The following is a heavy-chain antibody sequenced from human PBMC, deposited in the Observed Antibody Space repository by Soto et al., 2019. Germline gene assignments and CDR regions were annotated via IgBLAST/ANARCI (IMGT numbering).Heavy chain of an antibody. CDR2: ISWNSGSI. Sequence: EVQLVESGGGLVQPGRSLRLSCAASGFTFDDYAMHWVRQAPGKGLEWVSGISWNSGSIGYADSVKGRFTISRDNAKNSLYLQMNSLRAEDTALYYCATGAPDYCSGGSCYSRGDYWGQGTLVTVSS. J-gene: IGHJ4*02. V-gene: IGHV3-9*01. CDR3: ATGAPDYCSGGSCYSRGDY. D-gene: IGHD2-15*01. CDR1: GFTFDDYA.